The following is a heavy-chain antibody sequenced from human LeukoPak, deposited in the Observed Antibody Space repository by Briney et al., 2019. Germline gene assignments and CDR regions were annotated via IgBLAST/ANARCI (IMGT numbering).Heavy chain of an antibody. CDR2: ISWNSGSI. CDR1: EFTFDDYA. V-gene: IGHV3-9*03. Sequence: GGSLRLSCAASEFTFDDYAMHWVRQAPGKGLEWVSGISWNSGSIGYADSVKGRFTISRDNAKNSLYLQMNSLRAEDMALYYCAKGGYGYLSAFDIWGQGTMVTVSS. J-gene: IGHJ3*02. D-gene: IGHD5-18*01. CDR3: AKGGYGYLSAFDI.